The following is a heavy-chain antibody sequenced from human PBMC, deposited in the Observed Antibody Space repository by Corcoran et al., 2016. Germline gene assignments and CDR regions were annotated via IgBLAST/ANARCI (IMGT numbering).Heavy chain of an antibody. V-gene: IGHV1-2*02. CDR3: AIWVSSRWYALHYYYYGMDV. Sequence: QVQLVQSGAEVKKPGASVKVSCKASGYTFTGYYMHWVRQAPGQGLEWMGWITPNSGGTNYAQKFQGRVTMTRDTSISTAYMELSRLRSEDTAVDYCAIWVSSRWYALHYYYYGMDVWGQGTTGTVSS. CDR2: ITPNSGGT. CDR1: GYTFTGYY. J-gene: IGHJ6*02. D-gene: IGHD6-13*01.